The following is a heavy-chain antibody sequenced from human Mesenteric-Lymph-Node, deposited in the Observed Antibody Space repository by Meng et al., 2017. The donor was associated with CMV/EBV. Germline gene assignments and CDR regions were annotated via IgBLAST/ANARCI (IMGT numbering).Heavy chain of an antibody. Sequence: GESLKISCAASGFTFSSYAMSWVRQAPGKGLEWVSSFTSGGDTTFYADSVKGRFAISRDNSKNTLYLQMNSLRAEDTAVYYCAKGLARAHPFWGQGTLVTVSS. CDR3: AKGLARAHPF. CDR1: GFTFSSYA. J-gene: IGHJ4*02. V-gene: IGHV3-23*01. CDR2: FTSGGDTT.